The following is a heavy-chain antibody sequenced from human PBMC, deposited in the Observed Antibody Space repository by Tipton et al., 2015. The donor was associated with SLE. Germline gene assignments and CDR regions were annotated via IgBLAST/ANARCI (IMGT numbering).Heavy chain of an antibody. J-gene: IGHJ6*03. CDR3: ARRYCGGDCPGNYYYYMDV. CDR2: IWYDGSNQ. Sequence: SLRLSCAASGFTFSSYGMHWVRQAPGKGLEWVAVIWYDGSNQYYADSVKGRFTISRDNSKNTLFLQMNSLRADDTAVYYCARRYCGGDCPGNYYYYMDVWGKGTTVTVSS. D-gene: IGHD2-21*01. CDR1: GFTFSSYG. V-gene: IGHV3-33*08.